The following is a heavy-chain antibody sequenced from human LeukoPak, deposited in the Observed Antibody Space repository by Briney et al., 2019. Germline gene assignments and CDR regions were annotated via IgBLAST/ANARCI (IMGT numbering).Heavy chain of an antibody. CDR2: IYYSGST. V-gene: IGHV4-59*08. CDR1: GGSFSGYY. Sequence: PSETLSLTCAVYGGSFSGYYWSWIRQPPGKGLEWIGYIYYSGSTNYNPSLKSRVTISVDTSKNQFSLKLSSVTAADTAVYYCARQGRTAIPYYYGMDVWGQGTTVTVSS. CDR3: ARQGRTAIPYYYGMDV. D-gene: IGHD2-2*02. J-gene: IGHJ6*02.